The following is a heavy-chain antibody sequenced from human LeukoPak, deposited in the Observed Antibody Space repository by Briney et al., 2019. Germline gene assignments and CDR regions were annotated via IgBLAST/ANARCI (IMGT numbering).Heavy chain of an antibody. CDR3: ARGRRTYYYDSSGYLDY. J-gene: IGHJ4*02. D-gene: IGHD3-22*01. CDR2: IWYDGSNK. V-gene: IGHV3-33*01. Sequence: PGGSLRLSCAASGFTFSSYGMHWVRQAPGKGLEWVAVIWYDGSNKYYADSVKGRFTISRDNSKNTPYLQMNSLRAEDTAVYYCARGRRTYYYDSSGYLDYWGQGTLVTVSS. CDR1: GFTFSSYG.